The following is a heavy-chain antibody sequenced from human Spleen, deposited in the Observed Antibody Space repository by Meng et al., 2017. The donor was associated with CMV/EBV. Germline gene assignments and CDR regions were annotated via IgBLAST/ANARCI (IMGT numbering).Heavy chain of an antibody. CDR2: IWYDGSYE. CDR1: GFTFRTSA. V-gene: IGHV3-33*06. Sequence: LSLTCAASGFTFRTSAMHWVRQAPGKGLEWVAVIWYDGSYEYYADSVKGRFTISRDNSKNTVYLQMNSLRVDDTAVYYCAKGLECCRSSVLDYWGQGTLVTVSS. CDR3: AKGLECCRSSVLDY. D-gene: IGHD6-6*01. J-gene: IGHJ4*02.